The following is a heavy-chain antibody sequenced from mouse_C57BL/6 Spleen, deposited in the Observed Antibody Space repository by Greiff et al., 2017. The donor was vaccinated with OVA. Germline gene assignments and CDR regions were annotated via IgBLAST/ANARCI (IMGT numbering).Heavy chain of an antibody. D-gene: IGHD1-1*02. CDR3: ARSYYGGGYFDY. CDR2: IRHKANGYTT. J-gene: IGHJ2*01. CDR1: GFTFTDYY. Sequence: EVNLVESGGGLVQPGGSLSLSCAASGFTFTDYYMSWVRQPPGQALEWLGFIRHKANGYTTEYSASVKGQFTISRDNSQSILYLQMNALRAEDSATYYCARSYYGGGYFDYWGQGTTLTVSS. V-gene: IGHV7-3*01.